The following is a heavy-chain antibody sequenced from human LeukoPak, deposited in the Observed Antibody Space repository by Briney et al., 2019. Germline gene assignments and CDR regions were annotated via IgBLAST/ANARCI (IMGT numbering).Heavy chain of an antibody. D-gene: IGHD3-9*01. J-gene: IGHJ4*02. V-gene: IGHV3-23*01. CDR1: GFTFSSDA. CDR3: AKDLYYDILTDYPSFDY. Sequence: GGSLRLSCAASGFTFSSDAMSLVRQAPGKGMEWVSAISGSGGSTYYADSVKGRFTISRDNSKNTLYLQMNSLRAEDTAVYYCAKDLYYDILTDYPSFDYWGQGTLVTVSS. CDR2: ISGSGGST.